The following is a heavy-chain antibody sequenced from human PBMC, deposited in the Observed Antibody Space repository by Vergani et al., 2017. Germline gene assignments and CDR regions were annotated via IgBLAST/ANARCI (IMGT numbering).Heavy chain of an antibody. CDR1: GYTFTSYG. CDR2: MNPNSGNT. J-gene: IGHJ6*02. D-gene: IGHD1-26*01. Sequence: QIQLVQSGAEVKKPGASVKVSCKASGYTFTSYGISWVRQATGQGLDWMGWMNPNSGNTGYAQKFQGRVTMTRNTSISTAYMELMSLRSDDTAVYYCARDAYYGRNYYYGMDVWGQGTTVTVSS. CDR3: ARDAYYGRNYYYGMDV. V-gene: IGHV1-8*02.